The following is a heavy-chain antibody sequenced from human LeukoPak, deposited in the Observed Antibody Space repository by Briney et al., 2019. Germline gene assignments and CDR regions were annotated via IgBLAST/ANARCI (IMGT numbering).Heavy chain of an antibody. V-gene: IGHV3-23*01. CDR1: GFTFSSYA. J-gene: IGHJ4*02. CDR2: ISGSGGST. CDR3: AKRIAVAGIRCFDY. Sequence: PGGSLRLSCAASGFTFSSYAMSWVRQAPGKGLEWVSAISGSGGSTYYADSVKGRLTISRDNSKNTLYLQMNSLRAEDTAVYYCAKRIAVAGIRCFDYWGQGTLVTVSS. D-gene: IGHD6-19*01.